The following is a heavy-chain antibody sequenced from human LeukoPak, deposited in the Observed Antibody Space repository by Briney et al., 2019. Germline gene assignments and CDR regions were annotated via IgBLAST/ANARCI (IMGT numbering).Heavy chain of an antibody. CDR1: GGSISSYY. V-gene: IGHV4-4*07. CDR2: ISASGST. Sequence: SETLSLTGTVSGGSISSYYWSWIRQPAGKGLEWIGRISASGSTNYAPSLRSRVTMSVDTSTKQFSLKLTSVTAADTAAYYCATDISWFDPWGRGTLVTVSS. CDR3: ATDISWFDP. J-gene: IGHJ5*02.